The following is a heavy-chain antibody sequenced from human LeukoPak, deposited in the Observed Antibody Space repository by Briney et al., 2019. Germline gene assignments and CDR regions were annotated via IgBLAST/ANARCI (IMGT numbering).Heavy chain of an antibody. J-gene: IGHJ6*03. CDR1: GGSISSSSYY. Sequence: SQTLSLTCTVSGGSISSSSYYWGWSRPPPGKWLEWIVCIYYNGSTYYHPSLKSRGIISVDTSKNQFSLNLSSVTAADMAVYYCARVKDCSSISCYSRYYYMDVWGKGTTVTVSS. V-gene: IGHV4-39*07. D-gene: IGHD2-2*02. CDR2: IYYNGST. CDR3: ARVKDCSSISCYSRYYYMDV.